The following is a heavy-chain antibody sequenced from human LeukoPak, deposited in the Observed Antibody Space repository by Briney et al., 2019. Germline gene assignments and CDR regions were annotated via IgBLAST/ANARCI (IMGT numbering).Heavy chain of an antibody. D-gene: IGHD3-16*01. CDR3: ARRVDRGVDY. J-gene: IGHJ4*02. CDR1: GYTFIRYD. CDR2: MSPNSGNT. V-gene: IGHV1-8*01. Sequence: ASVKVSCKGSGYTFIRYDINWVGQATGEGVEWMGWMSPNSGNTDYAQKFQGRVTITRETAIRKDYMEMRRVREEATAVYYCARRVDRGVDYWGQGTLVTVSS.